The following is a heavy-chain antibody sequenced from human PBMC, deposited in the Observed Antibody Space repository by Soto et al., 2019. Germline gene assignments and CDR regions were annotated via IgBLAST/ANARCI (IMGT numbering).Heavy chain of an antibody. CDR2: IKQDGSEK. D-gene: IGHD2-15*01. V-gene: IGHV3-7*01. J-gene: IGHJ4*02. CDR3: ARGGRSGDY. CDR1: GFTFSSYW. Sequence: EVQLVESGGGLVQPGGSLRLSCAASGFTFSSYWMSWVRQAPGKGLEWVANIKQDGSEKYYVDCVKGRFTISRDNAKNSMYLQRTSLRAEDTAVYYCARGGRSGDYWGQGTLVTVSS.